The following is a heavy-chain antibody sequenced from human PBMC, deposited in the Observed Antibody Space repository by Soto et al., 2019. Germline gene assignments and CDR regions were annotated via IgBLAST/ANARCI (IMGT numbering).Heavy chain of an antibody. V-gene: IGHV4-31*03. Sequence: QVQLQESGPGLVKPSQTLSLTCTVSGGSISSGGYYWSWIRQHPGKGLEWIGYIYYSGSTYYNPSLKSRVTISVDTSKNQFSLKRSSVTAADTAVYYCARVCGGDCHYGMDVWGLGTTVTVSS. CDR2: IYYSGST. J-gene: IGHJ6*02. D-gene: IGHD2-21*02. CDR3: ARVCGGDCHYGMDV. CDR1: GGSISSGGYY.